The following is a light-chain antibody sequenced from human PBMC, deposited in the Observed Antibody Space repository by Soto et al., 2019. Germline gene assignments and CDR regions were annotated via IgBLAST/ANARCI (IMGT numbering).Light chain of an antibody. CDR1: SSDVGGYNY. J-gene: IGLJ2*01. CDR3: SSYTSSSTLV. Sequence: QSALTQPASVSGSPGQTINISCSGSSSDVGGYNYVSWCQQHPGKAHKLMIYEVSNRPSGISNRFSGSKSGNTASLTRSGLQAEDDADYYGSSYTSSSTLVFGGGTKLTVL. V-gene: IGLV2-14*01. CDR2: EVS.